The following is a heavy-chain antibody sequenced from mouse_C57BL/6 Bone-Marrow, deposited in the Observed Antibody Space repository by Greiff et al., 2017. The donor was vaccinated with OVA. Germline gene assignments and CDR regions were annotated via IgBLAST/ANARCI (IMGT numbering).Heavy chain of an antibody. CDR3: ARDYYYGSSSVAY. J-gene: IGHJ3*01. CDR1: GFTFSDYG. Sequence: EVMLVESGGGLVKPGGSLKLSCAASGFTFSDYGMHWVRQAPEKGLEWVAYISSGSSTIYYADTVKGRFTISRDNAKNTLFLQMTSLRSEDTAMYYCARDYYYGSSSVAYWGQGTLVTVSA. V-gene: IGHV5-17*01. D-gene: IGHD1-1*01. CDR2: ISSGSSTI.